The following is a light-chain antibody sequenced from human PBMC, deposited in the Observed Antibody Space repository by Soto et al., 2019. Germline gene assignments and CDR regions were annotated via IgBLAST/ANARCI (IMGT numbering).Light chain of an antibody. V-gene: IGKV4-1*01. J-gene: IGKJ2*01. CDR2: WAS. CDR3: QLYYNTPPHT. Sequence: DIVMTQSPESLAVSLGERATINCKSSQSVLYGSDKKSYLAWYQQKPGQPPKLLIYWASTRESGVPDRFSGSGSGTDFTLTISSLQAEDVAVYYCQLYYNTPPHTFGQGTKLEIK. CDR1: QSVLYGSDKKSY.